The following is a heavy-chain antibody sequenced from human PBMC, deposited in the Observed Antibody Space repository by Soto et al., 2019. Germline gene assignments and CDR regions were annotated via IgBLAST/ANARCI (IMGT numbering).Heavy chain of an antibody. CDR1: GGTFSSYT. Sequence: QVQLVQSGAEVKKPGSSVTVSCKASGGTFSSYTISWVRQAPGHGLEWMGGIIPIFGTANYAQKFQVRVTITADESTSTAYMELSSLRSEDTAVYYCERGNHRWLQLWYFDLWGRGTLVTVSS. V-gene: IGHV1-69*12. CDR3: ERGNHRWLQLWYFDL. J-gene: IGHJ2*01. CDR2: IIPIFGTA. D-gene: IGHD5-12*01.